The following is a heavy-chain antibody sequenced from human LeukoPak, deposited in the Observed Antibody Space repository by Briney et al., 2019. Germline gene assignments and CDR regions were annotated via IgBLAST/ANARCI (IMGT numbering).Heavy chain of an antibody. CDR1: GFTFSSYG. CDR3: ARHVSGRWELFFDS. J-gene: IGHJ4*02. V-gene: IGHV3-48*04. CDR2: ISSSGSTI. Sequence: PGGSLRLSCAASGFTFSSYGMHWVRQAPGKGLEWVSYISSSGSTIYYADYVKGRFTISRDNAKNSLYLQMNSLRAEDTAVYYCARHVSGRWELFFDSRGQGTLVIVSS. D-gene: IGHD4-23*01.